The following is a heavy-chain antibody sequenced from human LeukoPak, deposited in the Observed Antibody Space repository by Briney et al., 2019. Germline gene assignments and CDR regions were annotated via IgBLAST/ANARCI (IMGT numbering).Heavy chain of an antibody. CDR3: ARAGGDTVTTYDYYGMDV. V-gene: IGHV3-7*01. J-gene: IGHJ6*02. D-gene: IGHD4-17*01. CDR2: IKQDGSEK. CDR1: GFTFSSYW. Sequence: QTGGSLRLSCAASGFTFSSYWMSWVRQAPGKGLEWVANIKQDGSEKYYVDSVKGRFTISRDNAKNSLYLQMNSLRAEDTAVYYCARAGGDTVTTYDYYGMDVWGQGTTVTVSS.